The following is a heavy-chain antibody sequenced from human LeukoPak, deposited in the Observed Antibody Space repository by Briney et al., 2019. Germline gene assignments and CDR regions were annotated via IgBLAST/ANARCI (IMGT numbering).Heavy chain of an antibody. D-gene: IGHD5-18*01. V-gene: IGHV4-4*07. CDR2: MFPSGSP. J-gene: IGHJ5*02. CDR3: ARGLTSMGASYCDT. Sequence: SETLSLICNASGASISIYYWNWIRQPAGKGLQWIGRMFPSGSPDYNASLRSRVTMSVDTSKNQLSLKLSSVTAADTAIYYCARGLTSMGASYCDTWGQGTLVTVSS. CDR1: GASISIYY.